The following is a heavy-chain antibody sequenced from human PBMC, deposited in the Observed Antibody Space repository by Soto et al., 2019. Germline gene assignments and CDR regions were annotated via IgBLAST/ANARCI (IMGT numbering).Heavy chain of an antibody. CDR1: GYAFTSYG. CDR2: ISAYNGDT. Sequence: GASVKVSCKASGYAFTSYGYAWVRQAPGQGLERMGWISAYNGDTNYAQKFQDRVTLTTDTSTTTVHMELRNLGSDDTAVYYCARSGAYCTSITCLFDSFWGLGTLVTVSS. CDR3: ARSGAYCTSITCLFDSF. V-gene: IGHV1-18*01. D-gene: IGHD2-8*01. J-gene: IGHJ4*02.